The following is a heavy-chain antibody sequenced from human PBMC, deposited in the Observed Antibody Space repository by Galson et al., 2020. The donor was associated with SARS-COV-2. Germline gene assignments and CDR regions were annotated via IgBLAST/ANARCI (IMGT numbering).Heavy chain of an antibody. D-gene: IGHD6-6*01. CDR2: IKQDGSEK. J-gene: IGHJ6*02. CDR3: AREKYWGSSDYYGMDV. CDR1: GFTFSSYW. V-gene: IGHV3-7*01. Sequence: TGGSLRLSCVASGFTFSSYWMSWVRQAPGKGLEWVANIKQDGSEKYYVDSVKGRFTISRDNAKNSLYLQMNSLRAEDTAVYYCAREKYWGSSDYYGMDVWGQGTTVTVSS.